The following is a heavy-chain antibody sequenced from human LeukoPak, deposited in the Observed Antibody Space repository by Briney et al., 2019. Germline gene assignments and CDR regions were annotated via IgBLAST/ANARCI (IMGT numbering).Heavy chain of an antibody. CDR3: SRDRSRGYSFT. V-gene: IGHV3-53*01. Sequence: TGGSLRLSCAASGFTFSSYAIHWVRQAPGKGLEWVSVIYADGGGGGTYYADSVKGRFTISRDNSRNTLYLQMSNLRADDTAMYYCSRDRSRGYSFTWGQGTLVTVS. CDR1: GFTFSSYA. D-gene: IGHD5-12*01. J-gene: IGHJ5*02. CDR2: IYADGGGGGT.